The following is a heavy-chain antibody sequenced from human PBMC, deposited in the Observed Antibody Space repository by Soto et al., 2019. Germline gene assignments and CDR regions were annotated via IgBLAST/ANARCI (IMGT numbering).Heavy chain of an antibody. Sequence: PGESLKISCKGSGFSFTNYWIGWVRQMPGKGLEWMGDIYPGDSDIRYSPSFRGQVTISADKSITTAYLQWSSLKASDTAMYYCARSRRGAYSSGWYSLSGYYNYGIDVWGQGTTVTVSS. D-gene: IGHD6-19*01. CDR1: GFSFTNYW. CDR3: ARSRRGAYSSGWYSLSGYYNYGIDV. J-gene: IGHJ6*02. CDR2: IYPGDSDI. V-gene: IGHV5-51*01.